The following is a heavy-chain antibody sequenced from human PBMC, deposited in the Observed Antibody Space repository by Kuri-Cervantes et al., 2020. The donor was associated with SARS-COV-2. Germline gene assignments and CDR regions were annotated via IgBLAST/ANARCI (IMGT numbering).Heavy chain of an antibody. J-gene: IGHJ6*02. CDR1: GLTFSSYS. CDR3: ARAGFEYSSSSYYYYYGMDV. Sequence: GVLKISCAASGLTFSSYSMNWVRQAPGKGLEWVSSISSSSSYIYYADSVKGRFTISRDNAKNSLYLQMNSLRDEDTAVYYCARAGFEYSSSSYYYYYGMDVWGQGTTVTVSS. V-gene: IGHV3-21*01. CDR2: ISSSSSYI. D-gene: IGHD6-6*01.